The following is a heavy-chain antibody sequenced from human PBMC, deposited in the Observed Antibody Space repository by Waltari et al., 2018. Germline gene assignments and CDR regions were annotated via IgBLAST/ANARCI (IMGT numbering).Heavy chain of an antibody. D-gene: IGHD3-10*01. J-gene: IGHJ3*02. CDR3: ARLDYYGSGSYAAFDI. CDR1: GGSFSGYY. CDR2: INHVGST. V-gene: IGHV4-34*01. Sequence: QVQLQQWGAGLLKPSETLSLTCAVYGGSFSGYYWSWIRQPPGKGLEWIGEINHVGSTNYNPSLKSRVTISVDTSKNQFSLKLSSVTAADTAVYYCARLDYYGSGSYAAFDIWGQGTMVTVSS.